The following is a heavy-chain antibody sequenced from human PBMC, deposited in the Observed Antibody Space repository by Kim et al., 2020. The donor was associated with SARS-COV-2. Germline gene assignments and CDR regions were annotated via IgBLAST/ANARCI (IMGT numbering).Heavy chain of an antibody. V-gene: IGHV4-34*01. CDR2: INHSGST. J-gene: IGHJ6*02. CDR1: GGSFSGYY. CDR3: AVTRGSWWELLLPFYYGMDV. D-gene: IGHD2-15*01. Sequence: SETLSLTCAVYGGSFSGYYWSWIRQPPGKGLEWIGEINHSGSTNYNPSLKSRVTISVDTSKNQFSLKLSSVTAADTAVYYCAVTRGSWWELLLPFYYGMDVWGQGTTVTVSS.